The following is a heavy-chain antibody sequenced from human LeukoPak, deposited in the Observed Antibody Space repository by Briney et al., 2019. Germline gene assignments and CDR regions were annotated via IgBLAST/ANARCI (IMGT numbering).Heavy chain of an antibody. CDR1: GYTFTSYG. Sequence: ASVKVSCKASGYTFTSYGISWVRQAPGQGLEWMGWINPNSGGTNYAQKFQGRVTMTRDTSISTAYMELSRLRSDDTAVYYCARNKFHSSGRLFDYWGQGTLVTVSS. V-gene: IGHV1-2*02. D-gene: IGHD6-19*01. CDR3: ARNKFHSSGRLFDY. J-gene: IGHJ4*02. CDR2: INPNSGGT.